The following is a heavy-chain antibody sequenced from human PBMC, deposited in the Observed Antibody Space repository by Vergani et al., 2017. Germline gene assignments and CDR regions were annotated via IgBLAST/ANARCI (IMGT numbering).Heavy chain of an antibody. J-gene: IGHJ4*02. CDR1: GGSISSSSYY. Sequence: QVQLQESGPGLVKPSETLSLTCTVSGGSISSSSYYWGWIRQPPGKGLEWIGSISYSGSTNYNPSLKSRVNISVDTSKNQLSLKLSSVTAADTAVYYCARETPAYDILTGYTSYYFDYWGQGTLVTVSS. D-gene: IGHD3-9*01. V-gene: IGHV4-39*07. CDR3: ARETPAYDILTGYTSYYFDY. CDR2: ISYSGST.